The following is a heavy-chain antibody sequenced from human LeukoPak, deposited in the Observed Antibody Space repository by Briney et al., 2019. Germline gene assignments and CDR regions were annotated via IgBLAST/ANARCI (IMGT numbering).Heavy chain of an antibody. CDR2: INANGIGT. CDR1: GFTFATYA. Sequence: PGGSLRLSCVASGFTFATYAMSWVRQAPGKGLEWVSAINANGIGTFYADSVEGRFTISRDNSKNTLFLQMDSLRAEDTALYYCAKHPVSGNFDSWGQGTLVTVSS. CDR3: AKHPVSGNFDS. J-gene: IGHJ4*02. V-gene: IGHV3-23*01. D-gene: IGHD5/OR15-5a*01.